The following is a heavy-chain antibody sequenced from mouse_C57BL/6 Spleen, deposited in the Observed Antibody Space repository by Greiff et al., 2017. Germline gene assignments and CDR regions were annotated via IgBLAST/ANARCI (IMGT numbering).Heavy chain of an antibody. D-gene: IGHD2-2*01. J-gene: IGHJ3*01. Sequence: EVMLVESEGGLVQPGSSMKLSCTASGFTFSDYYMAWVRQVPEKGLEWVANINYDGSSTYYLDSLKSRFIISRDNAKNILYLQMSSLKSEDTATYYCARIYGYDGFAYWGQGTLVTVSA. V-gene: IGHV5-16*01. CDR2: INYDGSST. CDR3: ARIYGYDGFAY. CDR1: GFTFSDYY.